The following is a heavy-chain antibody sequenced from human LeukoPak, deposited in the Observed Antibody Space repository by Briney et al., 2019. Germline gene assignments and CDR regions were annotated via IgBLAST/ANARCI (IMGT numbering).Heavy chain of an antibody. CDR3: ASGLDYGGLDY. CDR2: VYSGGST. J-gene: IGHJ4*02. Sequence: GGSLRLSCAASGFTVSSNYMSWVRQAPGKGLEWVSIVYSGGSTSYADSVKGRLTISRDNSKNTLYLQMNSLRAEDTAVYYCASGLDYGGLDYWGQGTLVTVSS. V-gene: IGHV3-66*01. CDR1: GFTVSSNY. D-gene: IGHD4-23*01.